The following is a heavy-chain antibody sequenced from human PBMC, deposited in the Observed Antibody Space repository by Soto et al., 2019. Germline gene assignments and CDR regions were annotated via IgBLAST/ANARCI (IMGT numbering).Heavy chain of an antibody. CDR2: IYSGGST. D-gene: IGHD6-13*01. V-gene: IGHV3-53*01. Sequence: PGGSLRLSCAASGFTVCSNYMSWVRQAPGKGLEWVSVIYSGGSTYYADSVKGRFTISRDNSKNTLYLQMNSLRAEDTAVYYCAREYSVDSSSSFDYWGQGTLVTVSS. CDR1: GFTVCSNY. CDR3: AREYSVDSSSSFDY. J-gene: IGHJ4*02.